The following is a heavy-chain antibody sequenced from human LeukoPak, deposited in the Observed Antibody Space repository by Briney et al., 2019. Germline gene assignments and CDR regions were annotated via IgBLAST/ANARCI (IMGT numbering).Heavy chain of an antibody. D-gene: IGHD3-22*01. J-gene: IGHJ4*02. CDR3: ARAGNSGYWFDY. V-gene: IGHV4-31*03. CDR2: IYYSGAT. Sequence: SETLSLTCTVSGVFIGSAAYYWSWIRQHPGKGLEWIGYIYYSGATYYNPSLQSRLTIPVDTSKNQFSLRLNSATAADTAVYYCARAGNSGYWFDYWGQGTVVTVSS. CDR1: GVFIGSAAYY.